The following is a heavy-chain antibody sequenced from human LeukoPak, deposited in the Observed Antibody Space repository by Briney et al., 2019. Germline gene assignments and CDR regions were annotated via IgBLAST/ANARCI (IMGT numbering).Heavy chain of an antibody. D-gene: IGHD2-2*01. J-gene: IGHJ3*02. CDR3: ARGRRCSSDNCYAHDGFDI. CDR2: IKQDGSEK. CDR1: GFTFSSYW. V-gene: IGHV3-7*02. Sequence: GGSLRLSCAASGFTFSSYWMSWVRQAPGKGLEWVANIKQDGSEKYYVDSVKDRFTISRDNAKNALSLQMNSLRAEDTAVYYCARGRRCSSDNCYAHDGFDIWGQGTMVTVSS.